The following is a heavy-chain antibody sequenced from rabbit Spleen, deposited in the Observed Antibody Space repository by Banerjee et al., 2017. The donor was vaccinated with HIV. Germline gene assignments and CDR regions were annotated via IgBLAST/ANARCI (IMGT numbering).Heavy chain of an antibody. CDR3: ARDGAGGSYFAL. D-gene: IGHD8-1*01. V-gene: IGHV1S40*01. J-gene: IGHJ4*01. CDR2: IFGGSTGTI. Sequence: QSLEESGGGLVKPGASLTLTCTASGFSSSSVYWIYWVRQAPGKGLEWIGTIFGGSTGTIDYASWAKGRFTISKTSSTTVTLQMTSLTAADTATYFCARDGAGGSYFALWGPGTLVTVS. CDR1: GFSSSSVYW.